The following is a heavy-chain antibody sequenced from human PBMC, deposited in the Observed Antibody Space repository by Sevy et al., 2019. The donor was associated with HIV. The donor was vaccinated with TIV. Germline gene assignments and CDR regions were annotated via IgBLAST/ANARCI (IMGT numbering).Heavy chain of an antibody. CDR3: AKIPYPFLYCSSTSCYRYYFDY. J-gene: IGHJ4*02. Sequence: GGSLRLSCAASGFSFTWYWMSWVRQTPEKGLEWVSAISGSGGSTYYADSVKGRFTISRDNSKNTLYLQMNSLRAEDTAVYYCAKIPYPFLYCSSTSCYRYYFDYWGQGTLVTVSS. CDR2: ISGSGGST. CDR1: GFSFTWYW. D-gene: IGHD2-2*01. V-gene: IGHV3-23*01.